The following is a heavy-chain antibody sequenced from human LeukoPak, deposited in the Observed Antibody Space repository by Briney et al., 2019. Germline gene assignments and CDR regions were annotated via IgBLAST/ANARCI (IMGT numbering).Heavy chain of an antibody. V-gene: IGHV1-2*02. J-gene: IGHJ6*03. CDR1: GYTFTGYY. CDR3: AREDRKVVVVPTTFFYYYYMDV. Sequence: ASVKVSCKASGYTFTGYYMHWVRQAPGQGLEWMGWINPNSGGTNYAQKFQGRVTMTRDTSISTAYMELSRLRSDDTAVYYCAREDRKVVVVPTTFFYYYYMDVWGKGTTVTVSS. D-gene: IGHD2-2*01. CDR2: INPNSGGT.